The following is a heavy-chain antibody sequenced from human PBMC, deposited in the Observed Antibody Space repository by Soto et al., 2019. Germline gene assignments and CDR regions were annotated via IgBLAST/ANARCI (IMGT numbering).Heavy chain of an antibody. D-gene: IGHD4-17*01. CDR2: IYYSGST. Sequence: SETLSLTCTVSGGSISSYYWSWIRQPPGKGLEWIGYIYYSGSTNYNPSLKSRVTISVDTSKNQFSLKLSSVTAADTAVYYCARAGYGYYEENYYHYMDVWGKGTTVTVSS. V-gene: IGHV4-59*08. CDR1: GGSISSYY. CDR3: ARAGYGYYEENYYHYMDV. J-gene: IGHJ6*03.